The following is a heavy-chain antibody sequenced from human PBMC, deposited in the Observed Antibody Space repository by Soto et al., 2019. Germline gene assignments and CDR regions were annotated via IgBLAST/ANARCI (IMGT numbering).Heavy chain of an antibody. Sequence: GGSLRLSCVVSGLTFSTSSMNWVRQAPGKGLEWVSYISNSGSTMYYADSVKGRFTISRDNAKNSLYLQMNSLRAEDSAVYYCATSFDYWGQGTLVTVSS. J-gene: IGHJ4*02. CDR3: ATSFDY. CDR2: ISNSGSTM. V-gene: IGHV3-48*01. CDR1: GLTFSTSS.